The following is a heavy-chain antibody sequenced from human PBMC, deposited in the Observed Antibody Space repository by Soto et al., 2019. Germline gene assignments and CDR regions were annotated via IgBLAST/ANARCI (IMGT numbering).Heavy chain of an antibody. J-gene: IGHJ3*02. D-gene: IGHD3-10*01. CDR3: ARDSAYYYGSGSYYAFDI. V-gene: IGHV3-74*01. CDR1: GFTFSSYW. CDR2: ITSDGSST. Sequence: GGSLRLSCAASGFTFSSYWMHWVRQAPGKGLEWVSRITSDGSSTSYADSVKGRFTISRDNAKNTLYLQMNRLRAEDTAVYYCARDSAYYYGSGSYYAFDIWGQGTMVTVSS.